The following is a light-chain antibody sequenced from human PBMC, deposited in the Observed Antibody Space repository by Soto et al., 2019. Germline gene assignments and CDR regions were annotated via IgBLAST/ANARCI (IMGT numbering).Light chain of an antibody. Sequence: DIQMTQSPSTLSASVGDRVTITCRASQTIDSWLAWYQQRPGKPPNLLIYAASTLESGVPSRFSATVSATEFSLTITSLQPEDFATYYCQQLFDSPITFGQGTRLEIK. CDR1: QTIDSW. CDR2: AAS. J-gene: IGKJ5*01. V-gene: IGKV1-5*01. CDR3: QQLFDSPIT.